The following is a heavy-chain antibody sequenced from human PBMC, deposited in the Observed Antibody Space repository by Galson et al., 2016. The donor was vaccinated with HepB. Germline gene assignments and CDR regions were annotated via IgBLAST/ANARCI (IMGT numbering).Heavy chain of an antibody. CDR3: AKAVVGTGTNWFDP. J-gene: IGHJ5*02. CDR2: ISYDGTKI. D-gene: IGHD1/OR15-1a*01. V-gene: IGHV3-30*18. Sequence: SLRLSCAASGFTFSYYGMHWVRQAPGKGLKWMSIISYDGTKIFYADSVKGRFTISRDNSKNTLYLQMDSPRVEDTAVYYCAKAVVGTGTNWFDPWGQGTLVTVSS. CDR1: GFTFSYYG.